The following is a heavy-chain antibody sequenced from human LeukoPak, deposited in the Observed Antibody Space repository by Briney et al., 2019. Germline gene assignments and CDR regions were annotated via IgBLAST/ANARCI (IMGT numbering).Heavy chain of an antibody. CDR3: ARGIVGAIDY. V-gene: IGHV4-31*03. J-gene: IGHJ4*02. CDR2: IYFSGST. CDR1: GASITNDDYY. Sequence: SQTLSLTCTVSGASITNDDYYWSWSRQHPGKGLEWIGYIYFSGSTYYNPTLKSRASVSVDTSKNQFSLKLSSVTAADTAVYYCARGIVGAIDYWGQGTLVTVSS. D-gene: IGHD1-26*01.